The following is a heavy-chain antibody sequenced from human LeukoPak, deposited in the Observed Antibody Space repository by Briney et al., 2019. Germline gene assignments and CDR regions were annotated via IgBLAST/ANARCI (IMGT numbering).Heavy chain of an antibody. CDR1: GFTFSSYG. J-gene: IGHJ4*02. CDR3: ARETTVVTRGYFDY. V-gene: IGHV3-33*01. CDR2: IWYDGSNK. D-gene: IGHD4-23*01. Sequence: GGSLRLSCAASGFTFSSYGMHWVRQAPGEGLEWVAVIWYDGSNKYYADSVKGRFTISRDNSKNTLYLQMNSLRAEDTAVYYCARETTVVTRGYFDYWGQGTLVTVSS.